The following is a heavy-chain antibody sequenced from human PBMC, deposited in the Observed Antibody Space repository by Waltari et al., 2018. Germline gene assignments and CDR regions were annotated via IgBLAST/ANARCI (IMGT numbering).Heavy chain of an antibody. D-gene: IGHD4-4*01. J-gene: IGHJ6*02. CDR3: ARESSSFSNYISYGMDV. Sequence: EVQLVESGGGLVQPGGSLSISCAASGFSFVSYWMTLVRQAPGKGLEWVANIKQDGSEQNYVDSVKGRFTISRDNANNSLHLQMHSLRAEDTAVYSCARESSSFSNYISYGMDVWGQGTTVTVAS. V-gene: IGHV3-7*01. CDR2: IKQDGSEQ. CDR1: GFSFVSYW.